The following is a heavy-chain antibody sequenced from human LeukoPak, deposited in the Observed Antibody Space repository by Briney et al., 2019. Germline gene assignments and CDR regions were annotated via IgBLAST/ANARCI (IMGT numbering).Heavy chain of an antibody. Sequence: SQTLSLTCTVSGGSISSGDYYWSWIRQPPGKGLEWIGYIYYSGSTYYNPSLKSRVTISVDTSKNQFSLKLSSVTAADTAVYYCARDDGANGDFDYWGQGTLVTVSS. CDR2: IYYSGST. CDR1: GGSISSGDYY. CDR3: ARDDGANGDFDY. J-gene: IGHJ4*02. V-gene: IGHV4-30-4*01. D-gene: IGHD4/OR15-4a*01.